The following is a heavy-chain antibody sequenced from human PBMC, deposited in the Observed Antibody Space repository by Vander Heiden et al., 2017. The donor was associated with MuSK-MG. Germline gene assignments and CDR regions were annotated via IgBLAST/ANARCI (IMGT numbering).Heavy chain of an antibody. CDR1: GYTFTSYY. CDR2: INPSGGST. V-gene: IGHV1-46*03. D-gene: IGHD3-22*01. J-gene: IGHJ4*02. Sequence: QVQLVQSGAGVKKPGASVKVSCKASGYTFTSYYMHWVRQAPGQGLEWMGIINPSGGSTSYAQKFQGRVTMTRDTSTSTVYMELSSLRSEDTAVYYCARAPFTSSGYRLAFDYWGQGTLVTVAS. CDR3: ARAPFTSSGYRLAFDY.